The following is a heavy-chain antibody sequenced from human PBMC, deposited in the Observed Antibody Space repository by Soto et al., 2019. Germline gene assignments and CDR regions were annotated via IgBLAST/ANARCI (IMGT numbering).Heavy chain of an antibody. D-gene: IGHD3-10*01. CDR1: GGSISNYNYY. CDR3: ARLRARWFGDLLSSDLDF. CDR2: VYYTGNT. Sequence: QVQLQESGPGLVKPSETLSLTCAVSGGSISNYNYYWGWIRQSPGKGLEWIGSVYYTGNTYYNPSLNSRLTISVDTSDNQFSLRLTSVTAADTAVYFCARLRARWFGDLLSSDLDFWGQGSLVTVSS. J-gene: IGHJ4*02. V-gene: IGHV4-39*01.